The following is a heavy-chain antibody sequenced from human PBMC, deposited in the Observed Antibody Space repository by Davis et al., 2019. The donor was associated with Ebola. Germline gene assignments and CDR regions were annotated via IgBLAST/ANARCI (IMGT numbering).Heavy chain of an antibody. CDR3: AKDNRNIWSEV. V-gene: IGHV3-23*01. Sequence: GESLKISCSASGFTFSSFAMSWVRQAPGRGPEWVSTIAGSSGNTYYADSVKGRFTISRDNSKNTLYLQMNGLRVEDTAIYYCAKDNRNIWSEVWGQGTMVTVSS. CDR1: GFTFSSFA. CDR2: IAGSSGNT. J-gene: IGHJ3*01. D-gene: IGHD2/OR15-2a*01.